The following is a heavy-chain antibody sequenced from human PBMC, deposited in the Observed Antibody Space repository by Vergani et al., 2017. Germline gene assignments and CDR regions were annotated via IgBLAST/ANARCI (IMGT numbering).Heavy chain of an antibody. J-gene: IGHJ4*02. CDR3: ASLGLAAAAVFFDY. Sequence: EVQLVQSGAEVRKPGATVKISCKVSGYTFCDYYMHWFHQAPGKGLEWMGLIDPENGKTTYAERFQGRVTFTADTSTDTAYLELNNLRSEDTAIYYCASLGLAAAAVFFDYWGQGSLVTVSS. CDR1: GYTFCDYY. CDR2: IDPENGKT. V-gene: IGHV1-69-2*01. D-gene: IGHD6-13*01.